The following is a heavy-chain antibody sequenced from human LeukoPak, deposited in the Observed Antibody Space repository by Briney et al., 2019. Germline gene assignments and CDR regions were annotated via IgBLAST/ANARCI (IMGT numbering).Heavy chain of an antibody. D-gene: IGHD3-9*01. Sequence: PGGSLRLSCAASGFTFSSYGMHWVRQAPGKGLEWVANIKQDGSEKYYVDSVKGRFSISRDNAKNSLYLQMNSLRAEDTAVYYCARGADSGYSSDNWGQGTLVSVSS. CDR3: ARGADSGYSSDN. V-gene: IGHV3-7*01. J-gene: IGHJ4*02. CDR2: IKQDGSEK. CDR1: GFTFSSYG.